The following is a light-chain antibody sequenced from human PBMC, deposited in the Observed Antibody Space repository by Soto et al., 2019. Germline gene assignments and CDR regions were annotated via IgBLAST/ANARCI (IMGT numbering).Light chain of an antibody. J-gene: IGKJ5*01. V-gene: IGKV1-39*01. CDR1: QSIGTD. CDR2: GAS. CDR3: QQSYSTPIT. Sequence: DIQMTQSPSSLSASMGDRVSITCRASQSIGTDLNWYQQKPGKAPKLLIYGASTLQGGVPSRFSGCVSGTEFTLTISSLQPEDFATYYCQQSYSTPITFGQGTRLEIK.